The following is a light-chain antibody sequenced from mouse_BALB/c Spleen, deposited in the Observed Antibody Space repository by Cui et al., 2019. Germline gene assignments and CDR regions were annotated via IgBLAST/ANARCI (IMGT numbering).Light chain of an antibody. Sequence: DMQMHQSPSSLPPPLGDKMTITCHASKKINVWLSWYQQKPGNIPKLLIYKASNLHPGVPARFSGSGSGKGFTLTISSLQPEDIATYYCQQCKSYPPTFGGGTKLEIK. V-gene: IGKV10-94*01_Mus_spretus. CDR1: KKINVW. CDR2: KAS. J-gene: IGKJ1*01. CDR3: QQCKSYPPT.